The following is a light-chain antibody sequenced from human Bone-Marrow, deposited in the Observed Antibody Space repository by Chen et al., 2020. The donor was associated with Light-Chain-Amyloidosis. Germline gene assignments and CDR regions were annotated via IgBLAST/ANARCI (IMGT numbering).Light chain of an antibody. J-gene: IGLJ2*01. Sequence: SYELTQPPSVSVSPGQTARITRPGDDLPTKYAYWYQQKQGQAPVLVIQRDTERPSGISERFSGSSSGTTATLTISGVQAEDTADYHCQSADSSGTYEVIFGGGTKLTVL. CDR3: QSADSSGTYEVI. V-gene: IGLV3-25*03. CDR1: DLPTKY. CDR2: RDT.